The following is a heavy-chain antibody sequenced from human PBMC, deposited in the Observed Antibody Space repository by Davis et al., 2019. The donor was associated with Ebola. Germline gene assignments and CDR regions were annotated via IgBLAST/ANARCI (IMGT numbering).Heavy chain of an antibody. CDR1: GATFSSYA. Sequence: SVKVSCKASGATFSSYAISWVRQAPGQGLEWMGGIIPIFGTANYAQKFQGRVTITADKSTSTAYMEMSSLRSDDTAVYYCAREELYSSSWYRAWFDPWGQGTLVTVSS. D-gene: IGHD6-13*01. J-gene: IGHJ5*02. CDR2: IIPIFGTA. CDR3: AREELYSSSWYRAWFDP. V-gene: IGHV1-69*06.